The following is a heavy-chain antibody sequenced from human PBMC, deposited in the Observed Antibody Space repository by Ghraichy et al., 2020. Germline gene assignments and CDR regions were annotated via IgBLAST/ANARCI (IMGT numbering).Heavy chain of an antibody. CDR3: ARVNEWSRPSFVFGVYNYYYAMDV. CDR1: GFTFSTFW. Sequence: GESLNISCAASGFTFSTFWMTWVRQAPGKGLEWVANINQDGSEKYSVDSVRGRFTISRDNAKNSLYLQMNSLRAEDTALYYCARVNEWSRPSFVFGVYNYYYAMDVWGQGTTVTVSS. D-gene: IGHD3-10*01. CDR2: INQDGSEK. V-gene: IGHV3-7*03. J-gene: IGHJ6*02.